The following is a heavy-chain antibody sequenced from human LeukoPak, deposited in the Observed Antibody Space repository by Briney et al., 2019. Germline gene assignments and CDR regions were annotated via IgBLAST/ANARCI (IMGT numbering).Heavy chain of an antibody. J-gene: IGHJ4*02. CDR3: ARLGGYSSGCHDY. CDR1: GFTFSSYA. V-gene: IGHV3-23*01. Sequence: GGSLRLSCAASGFTFSSYAMSWVRQAPGKGLEWVSAISGSGGSTYYADSVKGRFTISRDNSKNTLYLQMNSLRAEDTAVYYCARLGGYSSGCHDYWGQGTLVTVSS. D-gene: IGHD6-19*01. CDR2: ISGSGGST.